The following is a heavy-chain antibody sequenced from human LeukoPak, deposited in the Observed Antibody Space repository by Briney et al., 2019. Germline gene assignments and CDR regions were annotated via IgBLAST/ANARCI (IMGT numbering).Heavy chain of an antibody. D-gene: IGHD2-15*01. Sequence: GGSLRLSCAASGFTFDDYAMHWVRQAPGKGLEWVSLISGDGGSTYYADSVKGRFTISRDNSKNSLYLQMNSLRAEDTAVYYCARGHGGGYWGQGTLVTVSS. CDR1: GFTFDDYA. J-gene: IGHJ4*02. CDR2: ISGDGGST. V-gene: IGHV3-43*02. CDR3: ARGHGGGY.